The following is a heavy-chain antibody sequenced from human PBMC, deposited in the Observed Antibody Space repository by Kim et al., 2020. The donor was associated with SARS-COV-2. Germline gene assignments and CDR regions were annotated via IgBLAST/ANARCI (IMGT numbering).Heavy chain of an antibody. D-gene: IGHD6-19*01. Sequence: YAQKLQGRVTMTTDTSTSTAYMELRSLRSDDTAVYYCAREELDSSGWYDYWGQGTLVTVSS. J-gene: IGHJ4*02. CDR3: AREELDSSGWYDY. V-gene: IGHV1-18*01.